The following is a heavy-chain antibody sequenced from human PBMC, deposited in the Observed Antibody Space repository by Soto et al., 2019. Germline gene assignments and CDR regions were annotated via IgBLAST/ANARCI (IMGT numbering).Heavy chain of an antibody. D-gene: IGHD2-21*01. CDR3: ARDRGLFGHDK. J-gene: IGHJ4*02. Sequence: QVQLVQSGAEMKKPGSSVKVTCKASGGTFSSNSISWVRQAPGQGLEWMGGVIPTFGTAKYAQKFQGRVTITADESTSTSYMELRSLTSEDTAVYYCARDRGLFGHDKWRQGTLVSVSS. CDR2: VIPTFGTA. CDR1: GGTFSSNS. V-gene: IGHV1-69*12.